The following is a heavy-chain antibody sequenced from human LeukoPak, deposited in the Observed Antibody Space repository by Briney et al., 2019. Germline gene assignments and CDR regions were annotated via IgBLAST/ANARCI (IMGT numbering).Heavy chain of an antibody. D-gene: IGHD6-6*01. CDR1: GGSISSYY. V-gene: IGHV4-4*09. CDR3: ARDTIAARTIDY. Sequence: PSETLSLTCTVSGGSISSYYWSWIRQPPGKRLEWIGYIYTSGSTNYNPSLKSRVTISVDTSKNQFSLKLSSVTAADTAVYYCARDTIAARTIDYWGQGTLVTVSS. J-gene: IGHJ4*02. CDR2: IYTSGST.